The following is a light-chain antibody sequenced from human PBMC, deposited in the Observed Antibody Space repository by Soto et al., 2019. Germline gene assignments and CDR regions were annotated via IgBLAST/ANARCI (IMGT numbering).Light chain of an antibody. CDR1: QSVASN. CDR2: GAS. Sequence: DIVMTQSPATLPVSPGERATLSCRASQSVASNLAWYQQRPGQAPRLLIYGASTRATGIPARFSGSGSGTEFTLTISSLQSEDFAVYYCQQYNNWPPLTFGGGNKVEIK. CDR3: QQYNNWPPLT. V-gene: IGKV3-15*01. J-gene: IGKJ4*01.